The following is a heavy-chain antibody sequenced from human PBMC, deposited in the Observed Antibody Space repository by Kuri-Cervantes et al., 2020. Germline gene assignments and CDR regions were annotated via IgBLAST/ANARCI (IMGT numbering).Heavy chain of an antibody. CDR3: ARDGITMVRNNWLDP. CDR1: GYTFTSYY. V-gene: IGHV1-46*01. D-gene: IGHD3-10*01. Sequence: ASVKVSCKASGYTFTSYYMHWVRQAPGQGLEWMGIINPSGGSTSYAQKFQGRVTMTRDTSTSTVYMELSSLRSEDTAVYYCARDGITMVRNNWLDPWGQGTLVTVSS. J-gene: IGHJ5*02. CDR2: INPSGGST.